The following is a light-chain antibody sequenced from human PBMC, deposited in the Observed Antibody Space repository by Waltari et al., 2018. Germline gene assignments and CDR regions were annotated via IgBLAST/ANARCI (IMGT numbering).Light chain of an antibody. CDR3: QAWDTSTAVV. CDR1: DFKKKY. V-gene: IGLV3-1*01. Sequence: SYDLTKQPSVPGYPGKKASLTCLENDFKKKYVWWYQQKPGQTPVLVIYQDTKRPSGIPERFSGSTSGNIATLTISGTQAMDEADYYCQAWDTSTAVVFGGGTKLTVL. J-gene: IGLJ3*02. CDR2: QDT.